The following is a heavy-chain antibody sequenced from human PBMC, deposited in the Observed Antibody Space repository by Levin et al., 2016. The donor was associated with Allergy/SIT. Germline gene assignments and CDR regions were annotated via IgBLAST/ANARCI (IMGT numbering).Heavy chain of an antibody. J-gene: IGHJ4*02. CDR3: VAIGDRCSYGLCPPEGY. V-gene: IGHV3-74*01. CDR2: INSDGSST. D-gene: IGHD3-16*01. CDR1: GFTFSSYW. Sequence: GESLKISCAASGFTFSSYWMHWVRQAPGKGLVWVSRINSDGSSTSYADSVKGRFTISRDNAKNTLYLQMNSLRDEDTAVYYCVAIGDRCSYGLCPPEGYWGQGTLVTVSS.